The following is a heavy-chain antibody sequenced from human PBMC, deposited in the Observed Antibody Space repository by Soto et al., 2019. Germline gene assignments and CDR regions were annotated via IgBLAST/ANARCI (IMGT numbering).Heavy chain of an antibody. J-gene: IGHJ4*02. Sequence: QVQLVQSGAEVKKPGASVKVSCKASGYTFTGYYMHWVRQAPGQGLEWMGWINPNSGGTNYAQKLQGRVTRTRDTSISTAYMELSRLRSDDTAVYYCARDITGTTRGVDYWGQGTLVTVSS. CDR2: INPNSGGT. V-gene: IGHV1-2*02. CDR3: ARDITGTTRGVDY. CDR1: GYTFTGYY. D-gene: IGHD1-20*01.